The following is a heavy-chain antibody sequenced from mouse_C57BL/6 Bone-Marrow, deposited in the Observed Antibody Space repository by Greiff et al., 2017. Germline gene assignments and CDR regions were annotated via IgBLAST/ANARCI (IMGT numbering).Heavy chain of an antibody. D-gene: IGHD1-1*01. J-gene: IGHJ1*03. Sequence: VKLVESGPGILQPSQSLSLTCSFSGFSLSTFGMGVGWIRHPSGKGLEWLVHTWWDDDKYYNPVLRRPPTISKASSNNQVFLKHANVDTADTATYYCARISTTVVAYWYFDVWGTGTTVTVSS. CDR2: TWWDDDK. CDR1: GFSLSTFGMG. CDR3: ARISTTVVAYWYFDV. V-gene: IGHV8-8*01.